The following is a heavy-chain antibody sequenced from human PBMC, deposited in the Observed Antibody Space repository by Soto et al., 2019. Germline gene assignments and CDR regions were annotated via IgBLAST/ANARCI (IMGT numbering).Heavy chain of an antibody. D-gene: IGHD3-10*01. J-gene: IGHJ5*02. V-gene: IGHV2-5*02. CDR2: IYWDDDK. CDR3: AHRRGYYGSGSYFVMFWFGP. Sequence: QITLKESGPTLVKPTQTLTLTCTFSGFSLSTSGVAVGWIRQPPGKALEWLALIYWDDDKRYSPSLKSRLTLTKDTTKNQVVLTITNMDPVDTATYYCAHRRGYYGSGSYFVMFWFGPWGQGTLVNVSS. CDR1: GFSLSTSGVA.